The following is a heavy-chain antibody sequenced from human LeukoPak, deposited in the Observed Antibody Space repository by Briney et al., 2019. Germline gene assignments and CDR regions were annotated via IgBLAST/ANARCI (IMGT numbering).Heavy chain of an antibody. V-gene: IGHV3-66*01. D-gene: IGHD1/OR15-1a*01. Sequence: GGSLRLSCAASGFTVSDNYMSWVRQAPGKGLEWVSLIYGRGRTFYTNSVKGRFTISRDNSNNTLYLQMNSLRAEDTAVYFCARDSSVANNYYFDYWGQGTLVTVSS. CDR1: GFTVSDNY. CDR3: ARDSSVANNYYFDY. J-gene: IGHJ4*02. CDR2: IYGRGRT.